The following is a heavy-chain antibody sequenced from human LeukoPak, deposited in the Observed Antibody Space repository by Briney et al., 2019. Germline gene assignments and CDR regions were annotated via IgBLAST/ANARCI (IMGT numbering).Heavy chain of an antibody. CDR3: ARDSYYYDSSGYYRFDY. D-gene: IGHD3-22*01. V-gene: IGHV4-4*07. J-gene: IGHJ4*02. CDR2: IHTSGST. CDR1: GGSISSYY. Sequence: SETLSLTCTVSGGSISSYYWSWIRQPAGKGLEWMGRIHTSGSTNYNPSLKSRVSMPVDTSKNQFSLKLSSVTAADTAVYYCARDSYYYDSSGYYRFDYWGQGTLVTVSS.